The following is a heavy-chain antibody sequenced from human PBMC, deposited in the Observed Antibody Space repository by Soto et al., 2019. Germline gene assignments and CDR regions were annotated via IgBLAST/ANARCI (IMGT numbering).Heavy chain of an antibody. D-gene: IGHD2-21*01. CDR1: GGSISSGGYS. J-gene: IGHJ6*02. CDR2: IYYSGST. Sequence: SETLSLTCTVSGGSISSGGYSWSWILQHPGKGLEWIGYIYYSGSTYYNPAIKRRVTISVDTSKNQLSLQLNSVTPEDTAVYYCARGIPDLYYYGMDVWGQGTTVTVSS. V-gene: IGHV4-31*03. CDR3: ARGIPDLYYYGMDV.